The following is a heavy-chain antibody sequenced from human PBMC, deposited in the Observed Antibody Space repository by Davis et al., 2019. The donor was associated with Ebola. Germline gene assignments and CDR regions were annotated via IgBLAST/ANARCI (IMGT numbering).Heavy chain of an antibody. J-gene: IGHJ4*02. D-gene: IGHD6-19*01. CDR3: VREGKQWLVSL. CDR1: RFTFSSYA. CDR2: IKQDASEK. V-gene: IGHV3-7*01. Sequence: GESLKISCAASRFTFSSYAMHWVRQAPGKGLEWVANIKQDASEKYYVDSVKGRYIISRDNAKTSVYLQMNSLRAEDTGIYYCVREGKQWLVSLWGQGTLVTVSS.